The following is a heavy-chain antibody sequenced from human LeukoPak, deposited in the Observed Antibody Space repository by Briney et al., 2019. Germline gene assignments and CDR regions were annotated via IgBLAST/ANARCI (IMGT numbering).Heavy chain of an antibody. D-gene: IGHD2-15*01. V-gene: IGHV3-48*02. J-gene: IGHJ4*02. Sequence: GGSLRLSFAFSGFTFSTYSMNWVRQAPGKGLEWVSYIRGSSSAIYYADSVKGRFSISRDNANNSLYLQMSSLRDEDTAVYYCARTYGRGGNCYYYYWGQGTLVTVSS. CDR1: GFTFSTYS. CDR2: IRGSSSAI. CDR3: ARTYGRGGNCYYYY.